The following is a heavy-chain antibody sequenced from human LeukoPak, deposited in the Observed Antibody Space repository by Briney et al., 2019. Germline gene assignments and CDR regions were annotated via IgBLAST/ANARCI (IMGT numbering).Heavy chain of an antibody. J-gene: IGHJ5*02. Sequence: WETLSLTCTVSGVSISSYYRSWIRQPPGKGLEWVGYIYYSGSTNYNPSLKSRVTISVDTSKNQFSLKLSSVTAADTAVYYCARIQLFPRNGFDPWGQGTLVTVSS. V-gene: IGHV4-59*12. CDR1: GVSISSYY. CDR3: ARIQLFPRNGFDP. D-gene: IGHD1-1*01. CDR2: IYYSGST.